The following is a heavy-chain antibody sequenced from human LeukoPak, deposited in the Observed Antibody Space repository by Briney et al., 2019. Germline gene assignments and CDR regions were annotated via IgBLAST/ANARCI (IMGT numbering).Heavy chain of an antibody. D-gene: IGHD1-1*01. CDR3: ARETNDDYFDY. V-gene: IGHV3-33*01. Sequence: GGSLRLSCAASGFSLSSYGMHWVRQAPGKGLEWVAVIWYDGTNKYYADSVKGRFTISSDKSKSTLYLQMNSLRAEDSAVYYCARETNDDYFDYWGQGTLVTVSS. CDR1: GFSLSSYG. J-gene: IGHJ4*02. CDR2: IWYDGTNK.